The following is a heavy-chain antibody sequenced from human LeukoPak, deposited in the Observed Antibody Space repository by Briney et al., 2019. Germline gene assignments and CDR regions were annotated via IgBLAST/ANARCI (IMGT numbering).Heavy chain of an antibody. CDR2: INPSGDST. CDR1: GYSFTNYY. D-gene: IGHD3-16*02. V-gene: IGHV1-46*01. Sequence: ASVKVSCKTSGYSFTNYYMHWVRQAPGQGLEWMGIINPSGDSTSYAQKFQGRVTMTRDMSTSTAYMELRSLRSDDTAVYYCARGVMITFGGVIVRKYFDYWGQGTLVTVSS. CDR3: ARGVMITFGGVIVRKYFDY. J-gene: IGHJ4*02.